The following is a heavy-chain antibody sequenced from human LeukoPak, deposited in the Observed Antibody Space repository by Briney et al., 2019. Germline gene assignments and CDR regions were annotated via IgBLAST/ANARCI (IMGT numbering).Heavy chain of an antibody. CDR3: PRQGASPDTAMVYYYYYLDV. V-gene: IGHV5-51*01. Sequence: GESLKISCKGSGYSFTSYWIGWVRQMPGKGLEWMGIIYPGDSDTRYSPSFQGQVTISADKSISTAYLQWSSLKASDTAMYYCPRQGASPDTAMVYYYYYLDVWGKGTTVTVSS. J-gene: IGHJ6*03. CDR2: IYPGDSDT. CDR1: GYSFTSYW. D-gene: IGHD5-18*01.